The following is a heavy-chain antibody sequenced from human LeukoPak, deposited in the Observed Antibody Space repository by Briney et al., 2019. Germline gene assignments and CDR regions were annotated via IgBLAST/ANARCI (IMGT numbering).Heavy chain of an antibody. V-gene: IGHV5-10-1*01. CDR3: AGGYCSSTSCFDY. CDR1: GYSFTSYW. D-gene: IGHD2-2*01. J-gene: IGHJ4*02. Sequence: ESLKISCKGSGYSFTSYWISWVRQIPGKGLEWMGRIDPSDSYTNYSPSFQGHVPISADKSISTAYLQWSSLKGSDTAMYYCAGGYCSSTSCFDYWGQGTLVTVSS. CDR2: IDPSDSYT.